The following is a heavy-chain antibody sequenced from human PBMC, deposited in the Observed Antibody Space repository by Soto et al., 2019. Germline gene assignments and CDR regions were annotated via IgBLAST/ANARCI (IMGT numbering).Heavy chain of an antibody. Sequence: EVQLLESGGGLVQPGGSLRLSCTASGFTFSRHAMTWVRQAPGKGLEWVSGLSDSCGRIYYADSVKGRFTISRDNSMNTLYLQMNTLRAEDTSVYYCAKVSSSWYAGFYDLWGQGTLVTVSS. CDR1: GFTFSRHA. D-gene: IGHD6-13*01. V-gene: IGHV3-23*01. CDR3: AKVSSSWYAGFYDL. CDR2: LSDSCGRI. J-gene: IGHJ5*02.